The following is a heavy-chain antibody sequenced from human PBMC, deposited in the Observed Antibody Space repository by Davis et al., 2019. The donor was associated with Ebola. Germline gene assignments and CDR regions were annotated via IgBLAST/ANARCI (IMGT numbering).Heavy chain of an antibody. Sequence: SETLSLTCAVYGGSFSGYYWSWIRQPPGKGLEWIGEINHSGSTNYNPSLKSRVTISVDTSKNQFSLKLSSVTAADTAVYYCARMGLRGYSYGYDYWGQGTLVTVSS. CDR2: INHSGST. CDR1: GGSFSGYY. J-gene: IGHJ4*02. D-gene: IGHD5-18*01. CDR3: ARMGLRGYSYGYDY. V-gene: IGHV4-34*01.